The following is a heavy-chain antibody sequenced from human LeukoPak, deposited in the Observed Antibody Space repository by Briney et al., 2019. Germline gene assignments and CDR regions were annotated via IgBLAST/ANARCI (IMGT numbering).Heavy chain of an antibody. Sequence: GASVKVSCKASGYTFTGYYMHWVRQAPGQGLEWMGRINPNSGGTNYAQKFQGRVTMTRDTTISTAYMELSRLRSDDTAVYYCARAPNRRTAYYMDVWGKGTTVTVSS. CDR3: ARAPNRRTAYYMDV. J-gene: IGHJ6*03. CDR2: INPNSGGT. D-gene: IGHD1-14*01. V-gene: IGHV1-2*06. CDR1: GYTFTGYY.